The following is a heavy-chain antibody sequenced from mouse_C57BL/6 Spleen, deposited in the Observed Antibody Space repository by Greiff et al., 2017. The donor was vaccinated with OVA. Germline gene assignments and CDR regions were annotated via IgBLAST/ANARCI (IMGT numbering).Heavy chain of an antibody. CDR2: ISYDGSN. CDR3: SPFYYYGSSYWYFDV. V-gene: IGHV3-6*01. J-gene: IGHJ1*03. Sequence: VQLKQSGPGLVKPSQSLSLTCSVTGYSITSGYYWNWIRQFPGNKLEWMGYISYDGSNNYNPSLKNRISITRDTSKNQFFLKLNSVTTEDTATYYCSPFYYYGSSYWYFDVWGTGTTVTVSS. CDR1: GYSITSGYY. D-gene: IGHD1-1*01.